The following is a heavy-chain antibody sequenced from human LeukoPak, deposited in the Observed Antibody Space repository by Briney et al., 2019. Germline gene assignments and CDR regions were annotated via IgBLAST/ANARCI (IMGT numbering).Heavy chain of an antibody. V-gene: IGHV4-39*07. CDR3: ASTGAATGNRWFDP. CDR1: GGSISSSSYY. J-gene: IGHJ5*02. CDR2: IYYSGST. D-gene: IGHD6-13*01. Sequence: NASETLSLTCTVSGGSISSSSYYWGWIRQPPGKGLEWIGSIYYSGSTYYNPSLKSRVTISVDTSKNQFSLKLSSVTAADTAVYYCASTGAATGNRWFDPWGQGTLVTVSS.